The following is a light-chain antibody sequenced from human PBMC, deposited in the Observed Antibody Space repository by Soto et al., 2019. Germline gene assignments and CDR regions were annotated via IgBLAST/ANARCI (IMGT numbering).Light chain of an antibody. CDR1: QSLMHDNGHNY. Sequence: TQSPLSLPVTPGEPASISCRSSQSLMHDNGHNYLEWYLQKPGQSPQLLIYLASTRASGVPDRFSGSGSGTDFTLKISTVEAEDIGVYYCMQALQTPLTFGGGTKVEIK. CDR3: MQALQTPLT. V-gene: IGKV2-28*01. J-gene: IGKJ4*01. CDR2: LAS.